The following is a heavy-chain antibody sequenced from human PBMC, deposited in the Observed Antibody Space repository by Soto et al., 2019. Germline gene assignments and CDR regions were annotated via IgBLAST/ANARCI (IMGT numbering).Heavy chain of an antibody. Sequence: GGSLRLSCAASGFTVSSNYMSWVHQAPGKGLEWVSVIYSGGSTYYADSVKGRFTISRHNSKNTLYLQMNSLRAEDTAVYYCAREGPLGYCSGGSCYPSYAFDIWGQGTMVTVSS. V-gene: IGHV3-53*04. CDR1: GFTVSSNY. D-gene: IGHD2-15*01. CDR2: IYSGGST. J-gene: IGHJ3*02. CDR3: AREGPLGYCSGGSCYPSYAFDI.